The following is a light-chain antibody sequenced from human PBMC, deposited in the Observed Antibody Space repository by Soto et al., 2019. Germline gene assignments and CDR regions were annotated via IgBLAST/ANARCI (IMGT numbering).Light chain of an antibody. Sequence: EIIMTHSPGTLSVSPWERATLSCRAAQGVTTNFAWYQQKSGLSPRLLIYDVSNRATGVPARFSGSGSETDFTLTISGLRSEDSAVYFCQQYNNWPFSFGQGTRLEIK. CDR3: QQYNNWPFS. V-gene: IGKV3-15*01. CDR1: QGVTTN. CDR2: DVS. J-gene: IGKJ5*01.